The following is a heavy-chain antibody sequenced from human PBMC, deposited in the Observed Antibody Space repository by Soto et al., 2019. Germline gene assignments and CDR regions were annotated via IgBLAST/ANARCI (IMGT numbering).Heavy chain of an antibody. J-gene: IGHJ4*01. D-gene: IGHD1-1*01. CDR2: ISSDGSNR. CDR3: AKARWNLAHTHYFDF. V-gene: IGHV3-30-3*01. CDR1: GFIFSSYA. Sequence: QVQLVESGGGVVQPGRSLRLSCAASGFIFSSYAMHWVRQAPGKGLEWVAVISSDGSNRYYADSVGGRFTISRDNSENTWYLQMSSLTGDDTAVFYCAKARWNLAHTHYFDFWGHGTLVTVSS.